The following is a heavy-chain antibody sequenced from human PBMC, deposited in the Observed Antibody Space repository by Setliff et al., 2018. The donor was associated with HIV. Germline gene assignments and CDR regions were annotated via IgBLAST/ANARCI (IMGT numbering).Heavy chain of an antibody. CDR2: LCYSGDT. CDR1: GGTSASGGHY. CDR3: ARGDVYCTNGVCYNQHYYPMDV. Sequence: SETLSLTCTVSGGTSASGGHYWSWIRQHPGKGLEWIGYLCYSGDTSYNPSLKSRLTLSLDMSKNQFSLKVNSVTAADTAVYYCARGDVYCTNGVCYNQHYYPMDVWGQGTTVTVSS. J-gene: IGHJ6*02. V-gene: IGHV4-31*03. D-gene: IGHD2-8*01.